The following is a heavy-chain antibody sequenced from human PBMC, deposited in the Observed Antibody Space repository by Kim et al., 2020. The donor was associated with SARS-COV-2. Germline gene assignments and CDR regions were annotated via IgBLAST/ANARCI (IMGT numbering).Heavy chain of an antibody. V-gene: IGHV4-59*13. Sequence: SETLSLTCAASSGSISGYYWSWVRQSPGKELEWIGYIHYSGTTTYNPSLERRAAISVDTAKNQYSLKLTSVTAADTAVYYCGEFVSSGEVDQWGQGTLV. CDR2: IHYSGTT. CDR3: GEFVSSGEVDQ. D-gene: IGHD3-10*01. J-gene: IGHJ5*02. CDR1: SGSISGYY.